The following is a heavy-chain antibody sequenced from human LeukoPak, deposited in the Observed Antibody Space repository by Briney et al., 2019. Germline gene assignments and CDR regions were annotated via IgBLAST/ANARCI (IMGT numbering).Heavy chain of an antibody. CDR2: INHSGST. Sequence: SETLSLTCAVYSVSFSDYYWSWIRQPPGKGLEWIGEINHSGSTNYNPSLKSRVNISVDTSKNQFSLKLSSVTAADTAVYYCARVYSSSGYNWFDPWGQGTLVTVSS. J-gene: IGHJ5*02. D-gene: IGHD6-6*01. CDR3: ARVYSSSGYNWFDP. CDR1: SVSFSDYY. V-gene: IGHV4-34*01.